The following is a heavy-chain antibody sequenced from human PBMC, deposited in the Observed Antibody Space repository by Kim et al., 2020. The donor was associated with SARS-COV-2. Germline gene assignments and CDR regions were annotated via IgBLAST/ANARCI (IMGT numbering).Heavy chain of an antibody. V-gene: IGHV4-30-2*04. D-gene: IGHD3-10*01. Sequence: YNPSPKSRVTISVDTSKNHFSLKLISVTAADTAVYYCARAGSGSYFAGGYWGQGTLVTVSS. CDR3: ARAGSGSYFAGGY. J-gene: IGHJ4*02.